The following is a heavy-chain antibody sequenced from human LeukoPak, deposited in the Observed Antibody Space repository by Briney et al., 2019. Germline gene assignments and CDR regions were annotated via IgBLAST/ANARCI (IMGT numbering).Heavy chain of an antibody. D-gene: IGHD6-6*01. J-gene: IGHJ6*03. CDR3: ARAPSYSSSSGYYYYMDV. Sequence: GGSLRLSCATSGFTFSSYWMSWVRQAPGKGLEWVANIKQDGSEKYYVDSVKGRFTISRDNAKNSLYLQMNSLRAEDTAVYYCARAPSYSSSSGYYYYMDVWGKGTTVTVSS. CDR2: IKQDGSEK. CDR1: GFTFSSYW. V-gene: IGHV3-7*01.